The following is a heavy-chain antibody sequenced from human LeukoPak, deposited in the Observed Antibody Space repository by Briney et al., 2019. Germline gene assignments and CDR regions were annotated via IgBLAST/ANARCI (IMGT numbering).Heavy chain of an antibody. CDR2: ISSSSSTI. CDR1: GFTFSSYS. D-gene: IGHD3-9*01. J-gene: IGHJ6*03. CDR3: ARSRWDDILTGYLVRDYYYYYMDV. V-gene: IGHV3-48*02. Sequence: GSLRLSCAASGFTFSSYSMNWVRQAPGKGRESVSYISSSSSTIYYSDSLKGRFTISRDKAKKSMYLKMNSLRDEDTAVYYCARSRWDDILTGYLVRDYYYYYMDVWGKGTTVTVSS.